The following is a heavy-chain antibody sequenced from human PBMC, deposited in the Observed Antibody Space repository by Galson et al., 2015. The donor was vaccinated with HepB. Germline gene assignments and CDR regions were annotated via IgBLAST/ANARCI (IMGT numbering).Heavy chain of an antibody. V-gene: IGHV3-43D*03. D-gene: IGHD3-10*01. Sequence: YYADSVKGRFTISKDSRKHSVFLQMNSLRTEDTAFYYCAKADDSGTYLIDYWGQGTLVTVSS. J-gene: IGHJ4*02. CDR3: AKADDSGTYLIDY.